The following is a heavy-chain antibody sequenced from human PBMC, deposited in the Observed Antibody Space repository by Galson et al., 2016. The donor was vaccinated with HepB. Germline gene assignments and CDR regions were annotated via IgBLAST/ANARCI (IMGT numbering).Heavy chain of an antibody. Sequence: ETLSLTCTVSGGSISSSSYYWGWIRQPPGKGLEWIGTIYYSGSTFYSPSLRGRVTMSVDTSKNQFSLKLNSVTAADTAMYYCARHEVATPTYWYFDFWGRGTLVTVSS. CDR2: IYYSGST. J-gene: IGHJ2*01. D-gene: IGHD2-15*01. CDR1: GGSISSSSYY. V-gene: IGHV4-39*01. CDR3: ARHEVATPTYWYFDF.